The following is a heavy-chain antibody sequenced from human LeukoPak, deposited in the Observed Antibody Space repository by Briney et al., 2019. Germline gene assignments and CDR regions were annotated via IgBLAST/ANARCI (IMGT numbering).Heavy chain of an antibody. J-gene: IGHJ3*02. CDR2: ISYIGST. V-gene: IGHV4-59*11. CDR1: DGSFSSHY. CDR3: ARDLVTVTKGFDI. Sequence: SETLSLTCAVSDGSFSSHYWTWIRQPPGKGLEWIGYISYIGSTNYNPSLKSRVTISIDTSKNQFSLKLTSVTAADTAVYYCARDLVTVTKGFDIWGQGTMVSVSS. D-gene: IGHD4-17*01.